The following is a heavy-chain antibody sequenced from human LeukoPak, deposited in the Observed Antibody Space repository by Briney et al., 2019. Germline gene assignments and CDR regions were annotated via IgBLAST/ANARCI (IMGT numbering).Heavy chain of an antibody. Sequence: ASVKVSCKASGGTFRRYAMSWVRQAPGQGLEWMGGIIPMFGTANYAQNFQGRVTITADESTGTAYMDLSSLRSEDTAVYYCARGTSLWRGATSDYWGQGTLVTVSS. CDR3: ARGTSLWRGATSDY. D-gene: IGHD1-26*01. J-gene: IGHJ4*02. CDR1: GGTFRRYA. CDR2: IIPMFGTA. V-gene: IGHV1-69*01.